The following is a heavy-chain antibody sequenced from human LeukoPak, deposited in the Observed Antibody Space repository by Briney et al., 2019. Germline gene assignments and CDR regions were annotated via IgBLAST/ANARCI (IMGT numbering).Heavy chain of an antibody. CDR3: WRAADH. CDR2: LYSNGNT. J-gene: IGHJ4*02. CDR1: GGSIRGGGYY. Sequence: PSETLSLTCSFSGGSIRGGGYYWGWVRQPPGKGLEWIASLYSNGNTFYNPSLKSRVTISEESSKSQFSLKLRTVTAADTAVYLCWRAADHWGQGILVTVSS. V-gene: IGHV4-39*01.